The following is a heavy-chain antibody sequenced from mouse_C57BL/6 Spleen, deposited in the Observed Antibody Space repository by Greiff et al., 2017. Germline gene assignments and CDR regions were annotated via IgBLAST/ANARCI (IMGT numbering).Heavy chain of an antibody. CDR1: GFTFSDYY. D-gene: IGHD4-1*01. Sequence: EVQLVESEGGLVQPGSSMKLSCTASGFTFSDYYMAWVRQVPEKGLEWVANINYDGSSTYYLDSLKSRFIISRDNAKNILYLQMSSLKSEDTATYYCARDGTGTYLLDYWGQGTTLTVSS. J-gene: IGHJ2*01. CDR2: INYDGSST. V-gene: IGHV5-16*01. CDR3: ARDGTGTYLLDY.